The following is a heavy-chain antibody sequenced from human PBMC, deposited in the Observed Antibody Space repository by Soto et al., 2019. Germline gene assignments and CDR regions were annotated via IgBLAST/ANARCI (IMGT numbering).Heavy chain of an antibody. Sequence: SETLSHTCTVSGGSISSYYWSWIRQPPGKGLEWIGYIYYSGSTNYNPSLKSRVTISVDTSKNQFSLKLTSATVADTAVYYCARHGGIGEIIDYWGQGTLVTVYS. V-gene: IGHV4-59*08. D-gene: IGHD3-10*01. CDR3: ARHGGIGEIIDY. CDR1: GGSISSYY. J-gene: IGHJ4*02. CDR2: IYYSGST.